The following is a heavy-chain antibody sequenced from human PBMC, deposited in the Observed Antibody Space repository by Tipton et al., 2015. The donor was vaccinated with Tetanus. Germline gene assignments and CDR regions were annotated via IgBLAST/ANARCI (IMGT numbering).Heavy chain of an antibody. CDR2: IYHTGTT. CDR3: ARDSRLFYAMDV. V-gene: IGHV4-31*03. Sequence: TLSLTCTVSGDSISSGNYRYNWIRQLPGKGLEWIGYIYHTGTTYYNPSFKSRVSISVDTSMSQFPLELNSVTAADTAVHYCARDSRLFYAMDVWGQGATVAVSS. CDR1: GDSISSGNYR. J-gene: IGHJ6*02. D-gene: IGHD6-25*01.